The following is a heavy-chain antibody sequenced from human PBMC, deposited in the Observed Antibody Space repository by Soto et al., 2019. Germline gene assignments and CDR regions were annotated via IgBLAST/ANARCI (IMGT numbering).Heavy chain of an antibody. J-gene: IGHJ4*02. V-gene: IGHV1-69*08. CDR1: GGTFSSYT. Sequence: QVQLVQSGAEVKKPGSSVKVSCKASGGTFSSYTISWVRQAPGQGLEWMGRIIPILGIANYAQKFQGRVTITADKXXSXAXTELSSLRSEDTAVYYCARDTKDYYDSSGYDYYFDYWGQGTLVTVSS. CDR3: ARDTKDYYDSSGYDYYFDY. CDR2: IIPILGIA. D-gene: IGHD3-22*01.